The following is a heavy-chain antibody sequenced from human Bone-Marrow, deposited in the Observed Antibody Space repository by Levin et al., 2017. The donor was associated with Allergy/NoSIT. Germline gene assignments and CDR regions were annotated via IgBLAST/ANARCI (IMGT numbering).Heavy chain of an antibody. Sequence: SCAASGFTLSRFAMHWVRQAPGKGLEWVASISYDGSNKNYADSVKGRFTISRDNSKNTLYLHMNSLRTEDTAFYYCASFWFGDDFDYWGQGTLVTVSS. D-gene: IGHD3-10*01. J-gene: IGHJ4*02. V-gene: IGHV3-30*04. CDR2: ISYDGSNK. CDR1: GFTLSRFA. CDR3: ASFWFGDDFDY.